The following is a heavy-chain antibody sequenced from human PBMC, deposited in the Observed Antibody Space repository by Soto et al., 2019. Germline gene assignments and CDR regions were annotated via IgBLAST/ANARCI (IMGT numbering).Heavy chain of an antibody. J-gene: IGHJ5*02. CDR2: INSDGSST. CDR3: AREYYGSVTYYWFDP. V-gene: IGHV3-74*01. D-gene: IGHD3-10*01. CDR1: GFTFSTYW. Sequence: LRLSCAASGFTFSTYWMRWVRQAPGKGLVWVSRINSDGSSTTYADSVKGRFTISRDNAKNTLYLQMNSLRAEDTAVYYCAREYYGSVTYYWFDPWGQGTLVTVSS.